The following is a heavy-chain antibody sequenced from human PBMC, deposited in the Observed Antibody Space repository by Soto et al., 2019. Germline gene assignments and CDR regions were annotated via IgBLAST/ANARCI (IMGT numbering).Heavy chain of an antibody. CDR1: GDTSTSYY. J-gene: IGHJ5*01. CDR3: ARDCYDSAGYNWFDS. Sequence: SETLSLTCTVSGDTSTSYYWGWIRQAPGKGLEWIGHIHNSGTSTHNPSLNGRVTISIDMSKKQFSLKLTSLTSADTAVYYCARDCYDSAGYNWFDSWSQGTLVTVSS. D-gene: IGHD3-22*01. CDR2: IHNSGTS. V-gene: IGHV4-59*01.